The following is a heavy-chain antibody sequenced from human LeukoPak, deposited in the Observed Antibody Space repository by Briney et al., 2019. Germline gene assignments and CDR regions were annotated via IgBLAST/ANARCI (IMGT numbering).Heavy chain of an antibody. J-gene: IGHJ4*02. V-gene: IGHV4-59*12. CDR1: GFTFSSYA. D-gene: IGHD1-1*01. CDR3: ARDRPGEPLEYYFDP. Sequence: GSLRLSCAASGFTFSSYAMSWVRQAPGKGLEWIGYIYYSGSTNYNPSLKSRVTISVDTSKNQFSLRLSSVTAADTAVYFCARDRPGEPLEYYFDPWGQGTLVTVSS. CDR2: IYYSGST.